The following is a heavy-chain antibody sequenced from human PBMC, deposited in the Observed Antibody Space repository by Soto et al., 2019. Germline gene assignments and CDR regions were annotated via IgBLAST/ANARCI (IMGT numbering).Heavy chain of an antibody. D-gene: IGHD2-15*01. J-gene: IGHJ4*02. CDR2: ISSGGST. CDR3: AKRRGAGGHFDY. V-gene: IGHV3-23*01. CDR1: GFTFTSYA. Sequence: EVQLLESGGGLVQPEGSLRLSCAASGFTFTSYAMGWVRQAPGKGLEWVSVISSGGSTYYADSVRGRFTISRDNSKDTLSLQINSRRAEDTAVYYCAKRRGAGGHFDYGGQGALVTVSS.